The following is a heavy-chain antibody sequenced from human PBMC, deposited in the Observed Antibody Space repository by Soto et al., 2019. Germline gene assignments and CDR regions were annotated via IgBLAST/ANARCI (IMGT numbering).Heavy chain of an antibody. J-gene: IGHJ5*02. V-gene: IGHV4-31*03. CDR3: ARDGKGQYTYGYWFDP. CDR1: GGSISSGGYY. CDR2: IYSSGST. Sequence: QVQLQESGPGLVKPSQTLSLTCTVTGGSISSGGYYWHWIRQHPGKCLEYIGYIYSSGSTYYNPSLESRVTISVDTSKIQFSLELSSVTDADTAVYYCARDGKGQYTYGYWFDPWGQGTRVTVSS. D-gene: IGHD5-18*01.